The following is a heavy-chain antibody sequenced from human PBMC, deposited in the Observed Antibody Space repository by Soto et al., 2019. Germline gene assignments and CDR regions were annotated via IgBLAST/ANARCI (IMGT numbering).Heavy chain of an antibody. CDR1: GDSVSSNSAA. V-gene: IGHV6-1*01. J-gene: IGHJ4*02. CDR2: TYYRSKWYN. CDR3: ARARTETGDGGYYFDY. Sequence: KQSQTLSLTCAISGDSVSSNSAAWNWIRQSPSRGLEWLGRTYYRSKWYNDYAVSVKSRITINPDTSKNQFSLQLNSVTPEDTAVYYCARARTETGDGGYYFDYWGQGTLVTVSS. D-gene: IGHD7-27*01.